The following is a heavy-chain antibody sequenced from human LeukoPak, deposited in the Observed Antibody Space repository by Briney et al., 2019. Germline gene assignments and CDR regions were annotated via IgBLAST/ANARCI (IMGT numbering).Heavy chain of an antibody. CDR1: GYSFSSGYY. J-gene: IGHJ3*02. V-gene: IGHV4-38-2*01. D-gene: IGHD4-17*01. Sequence: SETLSLTCAVSGYSFSSGYYWGWIRQPPGKGLEWIGSIYHSGSTHYNPSLKSRLTISIDTSKSQFSLKLRSVTAADTALYYCARNATMTTRSEAFDIWGQGTMVTVSS. CDR2: IYHSGST. CDR3: ARNATMTTRSEAFDI.